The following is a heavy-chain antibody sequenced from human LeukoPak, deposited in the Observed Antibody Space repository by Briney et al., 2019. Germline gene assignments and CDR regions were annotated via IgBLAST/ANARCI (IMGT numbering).Heavy chain of an antibody. V-gene: IGHV4-59*01. CDR1: GGSIISYH. J-gene: IGHJ4*02. CDR3: ARWGGNGRGFDY. Sequence: SETLSLTCTVSGGSIISYHWGWIRQPPGKGLEWIGYIYYSGSTNYNSSLKGRVTISVDTSKNQFSLKLSSVTAADTAVYYCARWGGNGRGFDYWGQGTLVTVSS. D-gene: IGHD3-16*01. CDR2: IYYSGST.